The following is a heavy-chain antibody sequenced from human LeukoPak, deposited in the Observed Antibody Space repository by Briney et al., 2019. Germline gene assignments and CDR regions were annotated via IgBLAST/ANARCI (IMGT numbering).Heavy chain of an antibody. CDR1: GFTFNSYA. D-gene: IGHD4-17*01. CDR2: ISGSGGTT. J-gene: IGHJ5*02. V-gene: IGHV3-23*01. Sequence: GSLRLSCAASGFTFNSYAMSWVRQAPGKGLEWVSVISGSGGTTYYADSVKGRFTISRDNSKNTLYLQMNSLRAEDTAVYYCAKDDDYGDYYNWFDPWGQGTLVTVSS. CDR3: AKDDDYGDYYNWFDP.